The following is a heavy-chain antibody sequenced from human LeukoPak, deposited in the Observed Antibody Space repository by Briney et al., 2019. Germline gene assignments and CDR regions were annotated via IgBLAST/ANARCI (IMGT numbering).Heavy chain of an antibody. J-gene: IGHJ4*02. Sequence: SETLSLTCAFYGVSYSRYYWSWLRQPPGKGLELIGEINHRGSTNDSASLKSRVTISVDTSKNQFSLKLSSVTDADTAVYYCARVVPAAMEIDYWGQGTLVTVSS. CDR3: ARVVPAAMEIDY. V-gene: IGHV4-34*01. CDR2: INHRGST. CDR1: GVSYSRYY. D-gene: IGHD2-2*01.